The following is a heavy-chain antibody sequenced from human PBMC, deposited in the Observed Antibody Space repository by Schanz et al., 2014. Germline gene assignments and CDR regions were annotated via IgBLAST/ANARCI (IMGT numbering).Heavy chain of an antibody. D-gene: IGHD3-9*01. V-gene: IGHV1-69*09. Sequence: QVLLVQSGAEVKKPGASVKVACKASGDTFSSYVISWVRQAPGQGLEWMGRIIPMINEAKYADNFRGRVSMTADKSTSTAYMVLSGLTHEDTATYYCARDAADFLAGYYLDTWGQGTLVVVSS. CDR3: ARDAADFLAGYYLDT. CDR1: GDTFSSYV. CDR2: IIPMINEA. J-gene: IGHJ4*02.